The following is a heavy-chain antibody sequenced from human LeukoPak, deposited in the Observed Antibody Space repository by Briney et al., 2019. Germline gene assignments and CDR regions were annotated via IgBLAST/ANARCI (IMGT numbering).Heavy chain of an antibody. CDR3: GALRFLEWLSHYYYMDV. D-gene: IGHD3-3*01. J-gene: IGHJ6*03. CDR1: GGTFSSYA. CDR2: IIPIFGTA. V-gene: IGHV1-69*05. Sequence: ASVKVSCKASGGTFSSYAISWVRQAPGQGLEWMGGIIPIFGTANYAQKFQGRVTITTDESTSTAYMELSSLRSKDTAVYYCGALRFLEWLSHYYYMDVWGKGTTVTVSS.